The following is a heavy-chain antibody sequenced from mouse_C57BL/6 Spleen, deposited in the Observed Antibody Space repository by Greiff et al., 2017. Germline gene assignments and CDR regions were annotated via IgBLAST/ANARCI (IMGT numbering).Heavy chain of an antibody. D-gene: IGHD1-1*01. J-gene: IGHJ2*01. V-gene: IGHV1-5*01. CDR1: GYTFTSYW. CDR3: TREKSTVVASDY. CDR2: IYPGNSDT. Sequence: EVQLQQSGTVLARPGASVKMSCKTSGYTFTSYWMHWVKQRPGQGLEWIGAIYPGNSDTSYNQKFKGKAKLTAVTSASTAYMELSSLTNEDSAVYYCTREKSTVVASDYWGQGTTLTVSS.